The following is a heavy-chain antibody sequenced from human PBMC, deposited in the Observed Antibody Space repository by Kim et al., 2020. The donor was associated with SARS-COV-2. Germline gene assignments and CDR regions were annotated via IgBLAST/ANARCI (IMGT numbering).Heavy chain of an antibody. CDR1: GGSISSGGYY. V-gene: IGHV4-31*03. D-gene: IGHD3-16*02. CDR3: ARGPLGTLGELSLSFDY. Sequence: SETLSLTCTVSGGSISSGGYYWSWIRQHPGKGLEWIGYIYYSGSTYYNPSLKSRVTISVDTSKNQFSLKLSSVTAADTAVYYCARGPLGTLGELSLSFDYWGQGTLVTVSS. CDR2: IYYSGST. J-gene: IGHJ4*02.